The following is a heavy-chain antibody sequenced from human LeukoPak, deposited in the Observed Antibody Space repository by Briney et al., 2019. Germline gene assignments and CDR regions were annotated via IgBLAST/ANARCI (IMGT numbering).Heavy chain of an antibody. CDR2: MYLDGRT. D-gene: IGHD6-19*01. J-gene: IGHJ4*02. V-gene: IGHV4-4*02. CDR3: AGLEGRYSTDWFYFFDY. Sequence: PSETLSLTCAVSGGSISSLNLWSWLRQPPGKGLEWVGEMYLDGRTNFHPSVRGRVTIFIDKPKNQLSLQLTSVTAADTAVYYCAGLEGRYSTDWFYFFDYWGQGAPVTVSS. CDR1: GGSISSLNL.